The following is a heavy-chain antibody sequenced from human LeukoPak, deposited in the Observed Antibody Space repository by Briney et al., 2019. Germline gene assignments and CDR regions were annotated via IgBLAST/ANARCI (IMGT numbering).Heavy chain of an antibody. CDR3: ARVKFTTPDDYGDINWFDP. J-gene: IGHJ5*02. Sequence: SETLSLTCTVSGGSISSYYWSWIRQPPGKGLEWIGYIYYSGSTNYDPSLKSRVTISVDTSKNQFSLKLSSVTAADTAVYYCARVKFTTPDDYGDINWFDPWGQGTLVTVSS. V-gene: IGHV4-59*01. CDR2: IYYSGST. D-gene: IGHD4-17*01. CDR1: GGSISSYY.